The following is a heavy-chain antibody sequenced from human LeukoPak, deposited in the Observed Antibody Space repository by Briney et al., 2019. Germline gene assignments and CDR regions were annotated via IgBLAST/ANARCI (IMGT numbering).Heavy chain of an antibody. D-gene: IGHD3-9*01. V-gene: IGHV4-59*01. CDR1: GGSISSYY. CDR2: IYYSGST. Sequence: PSETLSLTCTVSGGSISSYYRSWIRQPPGKGLEWIGYIYYSGSTNYNPSLKSRVTISVDTSKNQFSLKLSSVTAADTAVYYCARRPPFDWLSNDAFDIWGQGTMVTVSS. CDR3: ARRPPFDWLSNDAFDI. J-gene: IGHJ3*02.